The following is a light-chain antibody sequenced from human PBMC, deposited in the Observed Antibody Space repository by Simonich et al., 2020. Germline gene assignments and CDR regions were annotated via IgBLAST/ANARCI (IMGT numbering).Light chain of an antibody. V-gene: IGLV2-14*01. J-gene: IGLJ2*01. CDR3: SSYTSSSTLV. CDR2: DVS. Sequence: QSALTQPRSVSGSPGQSVTISCTGTSSDVGGYNYVSWYQQHPGKAPKLMIYDVSKGPSGVSNRFSGSKSGNTASLTISGLQAEDEADYYCSSYTSSSTLVFGGGTKLTVL. CDR1: SSDVGGYNY.